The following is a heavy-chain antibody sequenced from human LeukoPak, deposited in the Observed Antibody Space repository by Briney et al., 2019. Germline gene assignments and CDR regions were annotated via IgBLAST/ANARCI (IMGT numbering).Heavy chain of an antibody. CDR2: INPSGGST. V-gene: IGHV1-46*01. D-gene: IGHD6-19*01. CDR1: GYTFTSYY. J-gene: IGHJ4*02. CDR3: ARLSREKSGWYKVGGY. Sequence: ASVKVPCKASGYTFTSYYMHWVRQAPGQGLEWMGIINPSGGSTSYAQKFQGRVTMTRDMSTSTVYMELSSLRSEDTAVYYCARLSREKSGWYKVGGYWGQGTLVTVSS.